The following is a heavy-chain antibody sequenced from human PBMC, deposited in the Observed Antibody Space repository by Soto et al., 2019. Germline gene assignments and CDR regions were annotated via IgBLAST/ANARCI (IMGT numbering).Heavy chain of an antibody. CDR1: GSDSTSSG. CDR2: ISGSGKDT. J-gene: IGHJ6*02. D-gene: IGHD3-10*01. Sequence: GSLRPPCRASGSDSTSSGMNWVRQAPGKGLEWVASISGSGKDTFCRPSVKGRFAISRDSAGTSLFLRIDSVKVEDTAVYHCARVHLFAGSAFYCAMDFWGPGTAVTVSS. V-gene: IGHV3-21*01. CDR3: ARVHLFAGSAFYCAMDF.